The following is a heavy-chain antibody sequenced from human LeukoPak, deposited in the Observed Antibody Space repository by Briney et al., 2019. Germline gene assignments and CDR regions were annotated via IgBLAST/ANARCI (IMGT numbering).Heavy chain of an antibody. D-gene: IGHD2-15*01. CDR3: ARNTLGYCSGGSCYAGWFDP. CDR1: GYTFTSYY. J-gene: IGHJ5*02. CDR2: INPSGGST. V-gene: IGHV1-46*01. Sequence: ASVKVSCKASGYTFTSYYKHWVRQAPGQGLEWMGIINPSGGSTSYAQKFQGRVTMTRDTSTSTVYMELSSLRSEDTAVYYCARNTLGYCSGGSCYAGWFDPWGQGTLVTVSS.